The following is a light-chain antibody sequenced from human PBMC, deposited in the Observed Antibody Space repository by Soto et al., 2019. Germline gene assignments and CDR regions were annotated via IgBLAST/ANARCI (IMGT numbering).Light chain of an antibody. CDR1: HSMSNSN. CDR2: GAS. CDR3: QQYGSSPPIT. Sequence: PGDRATLSCRASHSMSNSNLAWYQHKPGQAPRLLIYGASNRATGIPDRFSGSGSGTDFILTINRLEPEDFAVYYCQQYGSSPPITFGQGTRLEIK. V-gene: IGKV3-20*01. J-gene: IGKJ5*01.